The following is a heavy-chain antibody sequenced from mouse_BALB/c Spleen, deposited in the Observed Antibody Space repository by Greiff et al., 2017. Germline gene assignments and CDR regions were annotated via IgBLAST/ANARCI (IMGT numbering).Heavy chain of an antibody. D-gene: IGHD2-2*01. CDR3: ARGDYYGYDPDY. CDR2: ISSGGST. Sequence: EVKVVESGGGLVKPGGSLKLSCAASGFTFSSYAMSWVRQTPEKRLEWVASISSGGSTYYPDSVKGRFTISRDNARNILYLQMSSLRSEDTAMYYCARGDYYGYDPDYWGQGTTLTVSS. CDR1: GFTFSSYA. J-gene: IGHJ2*01. V-gene: IGHV5-6-5*01.